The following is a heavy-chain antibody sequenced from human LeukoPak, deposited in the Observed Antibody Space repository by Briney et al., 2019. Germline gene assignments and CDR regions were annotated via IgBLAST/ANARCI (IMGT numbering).Heavy chain of an antibody. CDR2: IIPILGIA. CDR3: ARDPSWRDTAMGGDH. Sequence: ASVKVSCKASGGTFSSYAISWVRQAPGQGLEWMGRIIPILGIANYAQKFQGRVTITADKSTSTAYMELSSLRSEDTAVYYCARDPSWRDTAMGGDHWGQGTLVTVSS. J-gene: IGHJ4*02. D-gene: IGHD5-18*01. CDR1: GGTFSSYA. V-gene: IGHV1-69*04.